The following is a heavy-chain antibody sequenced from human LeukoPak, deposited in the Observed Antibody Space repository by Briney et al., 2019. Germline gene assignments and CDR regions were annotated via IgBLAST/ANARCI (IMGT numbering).Heavy chain of an antibody. V-gene: IGHV3-23*01. D-gene: IGHD3-22*01. CDR1: GFTFSSYA. Sequence: GGSLRLSCAASGFTFSSYAMSWVRRAPGKGLEWVSAISGSGGSTYYADSVKGRFTISRDNSKNTLYLQMNSLRAEDTAVYYCAKAQIYDSSGYYPDYWGQGTLVTVSS. CDR3: AKAQIYDSSGYYPDY. CDR2: ISGSGGST. J-gene: IGHJ4*02.